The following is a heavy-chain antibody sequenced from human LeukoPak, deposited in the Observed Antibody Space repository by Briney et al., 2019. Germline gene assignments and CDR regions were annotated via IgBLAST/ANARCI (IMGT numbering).Heavy chain of an antibody. Sequence: PSETLSLTCSVSGVSISSYYWSWIRQPPGKGLEWIGHIYYSVSTDYNPSLKSRVTISIDTSKNQFSLKLNSVTAADTAVYYCAAESERWLVRSWGQGTLVTVSS. V-gene: IGHV4-59*03. D-gene: IGHD6-19*01. CDR3: AAESERWLVRS. J-gene: IGHJ4*02. CDR1: GVSISSYY. CDR2: IYYSVST.